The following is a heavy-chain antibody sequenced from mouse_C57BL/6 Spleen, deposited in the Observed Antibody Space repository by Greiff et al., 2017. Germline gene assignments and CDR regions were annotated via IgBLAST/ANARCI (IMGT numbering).Heavy chain of an antibody. CDR3: ARCLYYDYDGFAY. Sequence: QVQLQQPGAELVKPGASVKLSCKASGYTFTSYWMHWVKQRPGQGLEWIGMIHPNSGSTNYNEKFKSKATLTVDKSSSTAYVQLSSLTSEDSAVYYCARCLYYDYDGFAYWGQGTLVTVSA. D-gene: IGHD2-4*01. CDR1: GYTFTSYW. J-gene: IGHJ3*01. CDR2: IHPNSGST. V-gene: IGHV1-64*01.